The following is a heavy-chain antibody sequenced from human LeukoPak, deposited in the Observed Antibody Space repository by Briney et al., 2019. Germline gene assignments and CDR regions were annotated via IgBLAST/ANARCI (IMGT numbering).Heavy chain of an antibody. CDR3: SSGLTLLFYFDY. CDR2: INTGNGDT. CDR1: GYTFSTYA. V-gene: IGHV1-3*04. D-gene: IGHD3-10*01. Sequence: GASVKVSCKTSGYTFSTYAMHWVRQAPGQRLEWMGWINTGNGDTKYSQNFQGRVTITWDTSASTAYMELSSLRSEDTAVYYCSSGLTLLFYFDYWGQGTLVTVS. J-gene: IGHJ4*02.